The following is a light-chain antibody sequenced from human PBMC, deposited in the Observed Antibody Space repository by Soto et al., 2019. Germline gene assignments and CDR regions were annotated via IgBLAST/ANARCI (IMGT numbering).Light chain of an antibody. J-gene: IGKJ1*01. CDR2: RAS. CDR1: QSVTRSY. V-gene: IGKV3-20*01. Sequence: EIVLTQSPGTRSLYPGESATLSCSAIQSVTRSYIAWYQQKPGQAPRLLIYRASTRATGIPDRFSGSGSGTDFTLIISRLEPEDFAVYHCQQGNNWPWTFGQGTKVDIK. CDR3: QQGNNWPWT.